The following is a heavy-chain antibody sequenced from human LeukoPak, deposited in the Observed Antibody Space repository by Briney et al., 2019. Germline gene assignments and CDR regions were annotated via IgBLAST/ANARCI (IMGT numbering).Heavy chain of an antibody. CDR3: ASASPLTGTPYGY. D-gene: IGHD1-7*01. Sequence: GGSLRLSCAASGFTFSIYAMSWVRQAPGKGLEWVSSISSSSSYIYYADSVKGRFTISRDNAKNSLYLQMNSLRAEDTAVYYCASASPLTGTPYGYWGQGTLVTVSS. V-gene: IGHV3-21*01. CDR2: ISSSSSYI. J-gene: IGHJ4*02. CDR1: GFTFSIYA.